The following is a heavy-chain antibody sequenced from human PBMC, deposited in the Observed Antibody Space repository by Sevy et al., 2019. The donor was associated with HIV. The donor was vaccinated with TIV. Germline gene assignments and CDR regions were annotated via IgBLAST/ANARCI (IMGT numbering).Heavy chain of an antibody. CDR3: GYSEYGYYYDY. CDR2: IKSKAKGGPP. Sequence: GGSLRLSCGASGFIFSNAWMSWVRQAPGKGLEWVGRIKSKAKGGPPDYAAPLNGTFTISRDDSINTLYLQMKSVRTDDSSVYYCGYSEYGYYYDYWGQGTLVTVSS. V-gene: IGHV3-15*01. J-gene: IGHJ4*02. CDR1: GFIFSNAW. D-gene: IGHD1-26*01.